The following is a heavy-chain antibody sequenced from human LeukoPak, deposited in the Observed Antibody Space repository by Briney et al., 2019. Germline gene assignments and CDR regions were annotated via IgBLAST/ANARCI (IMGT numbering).Heavy chain of an antibody. CDR2: INHSGST. D-gene: IGHD1-26*01. Sequence: PSETLSLTCAVYGGSFSGYYWSWIRQPPGKGLEWIGEINHSGSTNYNPSLKSRVTISVDTSKNQFSLKLSSVTAADTAVYYCARGGQWGLNWFDPWGQGTLVTVSS. CDR3: ARGGQWGLNWFDP. J-gene: IGHJ5*02. CDR1: GGSFSGYY. V-gene: IGHV4-34*01.